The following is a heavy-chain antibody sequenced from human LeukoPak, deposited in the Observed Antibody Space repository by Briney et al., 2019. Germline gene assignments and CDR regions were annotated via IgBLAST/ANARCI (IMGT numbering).Heavy chain of an antibody. J-gene: IGHJ4*02. D-gene: IGHD3-10*01. CDR3: AKGVNYCGSGSYVDY. Sequence: GGSLRLSCAASGFTFSSYAMSWVRQAPGKGLEWVSAISGSGGSTYYADSVKGRFTISRDNSKNTLYLQMNSLRAEDTAVYYCAKGVNYCGSGSYVDYWGQGTLVTVSS. V-gene: IGHV3-23*01. CDR2: ISGSGGST. CDR1: GFTFSSYA.